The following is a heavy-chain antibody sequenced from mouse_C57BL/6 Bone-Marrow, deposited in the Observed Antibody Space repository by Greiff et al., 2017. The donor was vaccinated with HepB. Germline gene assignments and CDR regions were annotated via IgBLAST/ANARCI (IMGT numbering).Heavy chain of an antibody. CDR1: GFTFSSYA. CDR2: ISDGGSYT. J-gene: IGHJ2*01. Sequence: EVKLEESGGGLVKPGGSLKLSCAASGFTFSSYAMSWVRQTPEKRLEWVATISDGGSYTYYPDNVKGRFTISRDNAKNNLYLQMSHLKSEDTAMYYCARNGSPFDYWGQGTTLTVSS. CDR3: ARNGSPFDY. D-gene: IGHD2-2*01. V-gene: IGHV5-4*03.